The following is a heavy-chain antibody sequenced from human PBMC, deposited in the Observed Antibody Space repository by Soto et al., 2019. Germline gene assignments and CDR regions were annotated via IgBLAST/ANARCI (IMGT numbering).Heavy chain of an antibody. CDR3: ARRNTIFGDPPRTYSEGNWFDP. V-gene: IGHV1-2*02. J-gene: IGHJ5*02. CDR2: INPNSGGT. Sequence: SVKVSCKASGYTFTGYYMHWVRQAPGQGLEWMGWINPNSGGTNYAQKFQGRVTMTRDTSISTAYMELSSRRSDDTAVYYCARRNTIFGDPPRTYSEGNWFDPWGQGTLVIVSS. CDR1: GYTFTGYY. D-gene: IGHD3-3*01.